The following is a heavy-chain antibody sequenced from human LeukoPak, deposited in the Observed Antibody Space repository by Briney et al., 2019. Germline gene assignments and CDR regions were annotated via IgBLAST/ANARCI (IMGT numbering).Heavy chain of an antibody. J-gene: IGHJ5*02. D-gene: IGHD3-10*01. Sequence: ASVKVSCKTSGYTFTAYYMHWVRQAPGQGLEWMGWVNPNNGGTTYSRRFQGRVTMTRDTSTSTAYLDLSRLGSDDTAVYYCARRLGETSVYNYGLSLDPWGQGTLLTVSS. V-gene: IGHV1-2*02. CDR2: VNPNNGGT. CDR1: GYTFTAYY. CDR3: ARRLGETSVYNYGLSLDP.